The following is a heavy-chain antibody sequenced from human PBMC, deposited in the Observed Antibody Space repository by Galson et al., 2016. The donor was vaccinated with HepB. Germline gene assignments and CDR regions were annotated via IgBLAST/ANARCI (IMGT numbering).Heavy chain of an antibody. J-gene: IGHJ4*02. D-gene: IGHD3-16*01. V-gene: IGHV3-23*01. CDR3: GKHGGFDY. CDR2: ITRSGGTT. CDR1: GFSFSTSG. Sequence: SLRLSCAASGFSFSTSGMSWVRQPPGRGRGGVSGITRSGGTTHYADSVKGRFTISRDNSKNTLYLYMNSLRAGDTAVYYCGKHGGFDYWGQGALVTVSS.